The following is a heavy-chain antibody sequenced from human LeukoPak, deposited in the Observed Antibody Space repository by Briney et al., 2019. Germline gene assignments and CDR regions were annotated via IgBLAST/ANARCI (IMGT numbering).Heavy chain of an antibody. CDR2: IYYSGST. CDR1: GGSISSYY. J-gene: IGHJ2*01. Sequence: SETLSLTCTVSGGSISSYYLSWIRQPPGKGLEWIGYIYYSGSTNYNPSLKSRVTISVDTSKNQFSLKLSSVTAADTAVYYCARHPYGHFDLWGRGTLVTVSS. V-gene: IGHV4-59*01. CDR3: ARHPYGHFDL.